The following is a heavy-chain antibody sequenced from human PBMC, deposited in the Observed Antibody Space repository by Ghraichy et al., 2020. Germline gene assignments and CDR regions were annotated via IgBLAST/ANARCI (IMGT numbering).Heavy chain of an antibody. CDR3: ATQTRIVPGSYYFYYGMGA. D-gene: IGHD3-10*01. J-gene: IGHJ6*02. CDR2: INPNSGGT. Sequence: ASVKVSCQASGYTFTDYYIHWVRQAPGQGLEWMGWINPNSGGTNYAQKFHGRVTMTRDTSISTAHMELSRLTSDDTAVYYCATQTRIVPGSYYFYYGMGAWGQGTTVTVSS. CDR1: GYTFTDYY. V-gene: IGHV1-2*02.